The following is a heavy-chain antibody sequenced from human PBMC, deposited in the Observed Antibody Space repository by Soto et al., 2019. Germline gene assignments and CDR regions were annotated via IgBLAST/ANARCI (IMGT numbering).Heavy chain of an antibody. J-gene: IGHJ6*02. CDR1: GFTVSSNY. CDR3: AGDSVPFVAATPPSGDYYGMDV. Sequence: GGSLRLSCAASGFTVSSNYMSWVRQAPGKGLEWVSVIYSGGSTYYADSVKGRFTISRDNSKNTLYLQMNSLRAEDTAVYYCAGDSVPFVAATPPSGDYYGMDVWGQGTTVTVSS. D-gene: IGHD2-15*01. CDR2: IYSGGST. V-gene: IGHV3-53*01.